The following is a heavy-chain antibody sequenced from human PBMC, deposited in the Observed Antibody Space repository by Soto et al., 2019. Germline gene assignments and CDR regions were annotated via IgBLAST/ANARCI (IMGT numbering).Heavy chain of an antibody. CDR2: ISGSAAGT. J-gene: IGHJ4*02. CDR1: GFSFTSYA. D-gene: IGHD5-18*01. V-gene: IGHV3-23*01. Sequence: EVQLWESGEGLVQPGGSLRLSCAASGFSFTSYAMSWVRQAPGKGLEWVSAISGSAAGTYYADSVKGRFTISRDNSQNTLYLQMNSLRAEDTAVYYCAKGRYNYGPFPLDYWGQGTLVTVSS. CDR3: AKGRYNYGPFPLDY.